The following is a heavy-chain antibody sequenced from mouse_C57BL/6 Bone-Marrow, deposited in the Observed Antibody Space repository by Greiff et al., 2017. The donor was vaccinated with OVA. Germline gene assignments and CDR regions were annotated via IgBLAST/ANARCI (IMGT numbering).Heavy chain of an antibody. CDR1: GFNIKDDY. Sequence: VQLQQSGAELVRPGASVKLSCTASGFNIKDDYMHWVKQRPEQGLEWIGWIDPENGDTEYASKFQGKATITADTSSNTAYLQLSSLTSEDTAVYYCTPFLLLPWHFDVSCTVTPVTVSS. CDR3: TPFLLLPWHFDV. CDR2: IDPENGDT. V-gene: IGHV14-4*01. J-gene: IGHJ1*02. D-gene: IGHD1-1*01.